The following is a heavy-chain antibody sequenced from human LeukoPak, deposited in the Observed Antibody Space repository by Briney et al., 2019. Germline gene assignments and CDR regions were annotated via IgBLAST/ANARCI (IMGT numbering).Heavy chain of an antibody. CDR2: IYHSGST. V-gene: IGHV4-30-2*01. D-gene: IGHD2-15*01. CDR3: ASVTPHFSMDV. J-gene: IGHJ6*02. CDR1: GGCISSGGYS. Sequence: PSQTLSLTCAVSGGCISSGGYSWSWIRQPPGKGLEWIGYIYHSGSTYYNPSLKSRVTISVDRSKNQFSLKLSSVTAADTAVYYCASVTPHFSMDVWGQGTTVTVSS.